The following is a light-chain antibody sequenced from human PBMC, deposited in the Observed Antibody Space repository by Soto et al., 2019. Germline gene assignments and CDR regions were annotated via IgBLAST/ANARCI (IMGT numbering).Light chain of an antibody. CDR3: QQSYSTTWT. CDR2: AAS. V-gene: IGKV1-39*01. Sequence: DIQMTQSPSSLSASVGDRVTITCRASQGISTYLNWYQQKPGKAPKLLIYAASSLQSGVPSRFSGSESETDFTLTISSLQPEDFANYSCQQSYSTTWTFGQGTK. CDR1: QGISTY. J-gene: IGKJ1*01.